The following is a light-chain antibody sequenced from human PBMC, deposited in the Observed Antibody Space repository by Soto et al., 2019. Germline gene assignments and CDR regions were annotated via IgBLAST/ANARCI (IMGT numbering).Light chain of an antibody. V-gene: IGLV2-14*01. J-gene: IGLJ1*01. CDR3: SSYTSSSLDV. CDR2: DVS. Sequence: QSALTQPASVSGSPGQSVTISCTGTSGDVGGYHYVSWYQQHPGKAPKVMIYDVSNRPSGVSNRFSGSKSGNTASLTISGLQAEDEADYYCSSYTSSSLDVFGTGTKLTVL. CDR1: SGDVGGYHY.